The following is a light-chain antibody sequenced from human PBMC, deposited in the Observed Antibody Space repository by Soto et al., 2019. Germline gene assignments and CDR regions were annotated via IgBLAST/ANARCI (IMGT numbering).Light chain of an antibody. Sequence: EIVLTQSPATLSLSPGGRATLSCRASQSVSLSLAWYQQKPGQAPRLLIYGASTRATGVPARFSGSGSGTEFTLTISSLQSEDFAVYYCQQYNNWPLFGPGTKVDIK. V-gene: IGKV3-15*01. CDR3: QQYNNWPL. CDR1: QSVSLS. J-gene: IGKJ3*01. CDR2: GAS.